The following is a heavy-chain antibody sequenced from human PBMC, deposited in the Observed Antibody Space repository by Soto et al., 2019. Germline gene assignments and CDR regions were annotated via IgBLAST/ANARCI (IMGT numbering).Heavy chain of an antibody. CDR1: GFTFSSYA. J-gene: IGHJ4*02. D-gene: IGHD4-17*01. CDR3: AKDLLGSPRDYPFLELDY. Sequence: PGGSLRLSCAASGFTFSSYAMSWVRQAPGKGLEWVSAISGSGGSTYYADSVKGRFTISRDNSKNTLYLQMNSLRAEDTAVYYCAKDLLGSPRDYPFLELDYWGQGTLVTVSS. V-gene: IGHV3-23*01. CDR2: ISGSGGST.